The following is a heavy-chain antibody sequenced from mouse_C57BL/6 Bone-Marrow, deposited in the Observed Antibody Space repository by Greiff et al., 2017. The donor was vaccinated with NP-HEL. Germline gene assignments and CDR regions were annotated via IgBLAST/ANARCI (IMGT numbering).Heavy chain of an antibody. CDR2: IYPSDSET. CDR1: GYTFTSYW. J-gene: IGHJ2*01. V-gene: IGHV1-61*01. D-gene: IGHD2-3*01. CDR3: ARGRDGYYFDY. Sequence: VQLQQPGAELVRPGSSVKLSCKASGYTFTSYWMDWVKQRPGQGLEWIGNIYPSDSETHYTQKFKDKATLTVDKSSSTAYMQLSSLTSEDSAVYYCARGRDGYYFDYWGQGTTLTVSS.